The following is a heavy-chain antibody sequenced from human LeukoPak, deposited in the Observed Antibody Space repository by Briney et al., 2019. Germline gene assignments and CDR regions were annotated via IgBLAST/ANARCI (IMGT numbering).Heavy chain of an antibody. CDR3: ERDQSGSGWYY. CDR1: GFTFSSFW. Sequence: GRSLRLSCAASGFTFSSFWMSWVRQAPREGLEWVAKIKEDGSEKNYMDSVKGRYTISRDNAKKLVYRQKNRLRAEDTAVYYCERDQSGSGWYYWGQGTLVTVSS. CDR2: IKEDGSEK. D-gene: IGHD6-19*01. J-gene: IGHJ4*02. V-gene: IGHV3-7*04.